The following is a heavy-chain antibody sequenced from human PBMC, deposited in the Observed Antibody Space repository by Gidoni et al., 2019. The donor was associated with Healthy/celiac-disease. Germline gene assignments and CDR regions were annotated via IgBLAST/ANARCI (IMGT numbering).Heavy chain of an antibody. Sequence: QVQLVQSVAELKKPGSSVMVSCKASVGTCSSYAISWVRQAPGQGIEWMGGINPIFGTANYAQKFQGRVTITADKSTSTAYMELSSLRSEDTAVYYCARDCSGGSCLFGYWGQGTLVTVS. V-gene: IGHV1-69*06. D-gene: IGHD2-15*01. J-gene: IGHJ4*02. CDR2: INPIFGTA. CDR1: VGTCSSYA. CDR3: ARDCSGGSCLFGY.